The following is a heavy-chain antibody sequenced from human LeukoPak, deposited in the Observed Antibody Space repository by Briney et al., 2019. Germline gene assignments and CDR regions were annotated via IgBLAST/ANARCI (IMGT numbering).Heavy chain of an antibody. CDR1: GYTFTGYY. CDR2: INPNSGGT. J-gene: IGHJ4*02. Sequence: GASVKVSCKASGYTFTGYYMHWVRQAPGQGLEWMGWINPNSGGTNYAQKFQGRVTMTRDTSISTAYMELSRLRSDDTAVYYCARVYYDSSGYYYGYFDYWSQGTLVTVSS. CDR3: ARVYYDSSGYYYGYFDY. D-gene: IGHD3-22*01. V-gene: IGHV1-2*02.